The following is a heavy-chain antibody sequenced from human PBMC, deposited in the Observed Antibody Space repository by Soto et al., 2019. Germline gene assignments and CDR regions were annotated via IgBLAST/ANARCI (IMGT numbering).Heavy chain of an antibody. Sequence: VGSLRLSCAASGFTFSSCAMAWVRQAPGKGLEWVSSINYNAERTYYADSVRGRFTISRDNTKNTLYLQVNSLRAEDTALYYCAKDRGSDFGDQLDSWGQGILVTVSS. V-gene: IGHV3-23*01. CDR1: GFTFSSCA. CDR3: AKDRGSDFGDQLDS. J-gene: IGHJ4*02. D-gene: IGHD4-17*01. CDR2: INYNAERT.